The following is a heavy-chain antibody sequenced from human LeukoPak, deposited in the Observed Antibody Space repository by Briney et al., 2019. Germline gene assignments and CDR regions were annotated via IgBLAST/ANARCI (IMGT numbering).Heavy chain of an antibody. CDR1: GFTFSSYS. CDR2: ISSSSSTI. J-gene: IGHJ4*02. Sequence: GGSLRLSCAASGFTFSSYSMNWVRQAPGKGLEWVSYISSSSSTIYYAYSVKGRFTISRDNAKNSLYLQMNSLRAEDTAVYYCARGRPPYYWGQGTLVTVSS. V-gene: IGHV3-48*01. CDR3: ARGRPPYY.